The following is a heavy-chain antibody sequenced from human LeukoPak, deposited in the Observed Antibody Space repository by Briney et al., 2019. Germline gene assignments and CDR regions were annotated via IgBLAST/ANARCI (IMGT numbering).Heavy chain of an antibody. V-gene: IGHV3-30*03. D-gene: IGHD2-15*01. CDR3: APVGGGSDY. Sequence: QTGGSLRLSCAASGFTFSSYGMHWVRQARGKGLEWVAVISYDGSNKYYADSVKGRFTISRDNSKNTLYLQMNSLRAEDTAVYYCAPVGGGSDYWGQGTLVTVSS. CDR1: GFTFSSYG. CDR2: ISYDGSNK. J-gene: IGHJ4*02.